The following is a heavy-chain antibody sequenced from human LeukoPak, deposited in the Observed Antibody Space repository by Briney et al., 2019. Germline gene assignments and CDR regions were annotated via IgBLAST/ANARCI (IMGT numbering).Heavy chain of an antibody. CDR2: ISGSGNAK. CDR1: GFSFSSYS. J-gene: IGHJ4*02. CDR3: ARDYLYAFDY. V-gene: IGHV3-48*01. D-gene: IGHD2-2*01. Sequence: LPGGSLRFSCAASGFSFSSYSMNWVRQAPGKGLKWVSYISGSGNAKHYTDSVKGRFTISRDNAKNALYLQMNSLRAEDTAVYFCARDYLYAFDYWGQGTLVTVSS.